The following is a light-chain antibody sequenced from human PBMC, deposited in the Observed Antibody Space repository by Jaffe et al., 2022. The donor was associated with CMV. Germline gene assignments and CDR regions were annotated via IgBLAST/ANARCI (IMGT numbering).Light chain of an antibody. Sequence: DIVMTQSPLSLPVTPGAPASISCRSSQSLLHSNGYNYLDWYLQKPGQSPQLLIYLGSSRASGVPDRFSGGGSGTDFTLKISRVEAEDVGIYYCMQGLQTPAITFGQGTRLEIK. CDR3: MQGLQTPAIT. J-gene: IGKJ5*01. V-gene: IGKV2-28*01. CDR2: LGS. CDR1: QSLLHSNGYNY.